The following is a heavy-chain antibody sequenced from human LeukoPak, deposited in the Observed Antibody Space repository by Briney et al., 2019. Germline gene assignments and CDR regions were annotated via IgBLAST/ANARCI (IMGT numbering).Heavy chain of an antibody. CDR1: GFTVSSNY. J-gene: IGHJ4*02. Sequence: GGSLRLSCAASGFTVSSNYMSWVRQAPGKGLEWVSVIYSGGSTYYAGSVKGRFTISRDNSKNTLYLQMNSLRAEDTAVYYCARTLYGSGSYNYWGQGTLVTVSS. D-gene: IGHD3-10*01. CDR3: ARTLYGSGSYNY. V-gene: IGHV3-66*01. CDR2: IYSGGST.